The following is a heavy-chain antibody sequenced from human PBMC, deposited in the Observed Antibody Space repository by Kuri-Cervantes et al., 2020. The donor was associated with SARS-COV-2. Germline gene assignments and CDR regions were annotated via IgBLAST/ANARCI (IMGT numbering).Heavy chain of an antibody. CDR3: AKGGYSSSSRWFDP. J-gene: IGHJ5*02. CDR2: ISGSGGSA. V-gene: IGHV3-23*01. Sequence: GGSLRLSCAASGFTFSSYAMSWVRQAPGKGLEWVSAISGSGGSAYYADSVKGRFTISRDNSKNTLYLQMNSLRAEDTAVYYCAKGGYSSSSRWFDPWGQGTLVTVSS. D-gene: IGHD6-6*01. CDR1: GFTFSSYA.